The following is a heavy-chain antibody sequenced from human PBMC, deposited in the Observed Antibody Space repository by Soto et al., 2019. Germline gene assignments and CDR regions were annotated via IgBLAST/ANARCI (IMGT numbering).Heavy chain of an antibody. V-gene: IGHV5-10-1*01. Sequence: PGESLKISCKGSVYSFTSYWISWVRQMPGKGLEWMGRIDPSDSYTNYSPSFQGHVTISADKSISTAYLQWSSLKASDTAMYYCARHHNTDSSGYKTYYFDYWGQGTLVTVSS. D-gene: IGHD3-22*01. CDR2: IDPSDSYT. CDR3: ARHHNTDSSGYKTYYFDY. J-gene: IGHJ4*02. CDR1: VYSFTSYW.